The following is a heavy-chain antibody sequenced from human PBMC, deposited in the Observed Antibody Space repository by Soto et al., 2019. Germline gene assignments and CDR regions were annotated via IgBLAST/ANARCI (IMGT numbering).Heavy chain of an antibody. CDR2: IIPILGIA. CDR3: SRVDPGETSPFDH. CDR1: GGTFSSYT. Sequence: SVKVSCKASGGTFSSYTISWVRQAPGQGPEWMGRIIPILGIANYAQKFQGRVTMTRDTSTSTVYMEVSSLRSEDTAVYYCSRVDPGETSPFDHWGQGTLVTVSS. D-gene: IGHD3-10*01. V-gene: IGHV1-69*02. J-gene: IGHJ4*02.